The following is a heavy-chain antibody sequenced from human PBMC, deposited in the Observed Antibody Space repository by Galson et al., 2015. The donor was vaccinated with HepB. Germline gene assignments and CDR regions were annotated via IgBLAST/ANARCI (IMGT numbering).Heavy chain of an antibody. CDR2: ISSSSSYI. D-gene: IGHD3-22*01. V-gene: IGHV3-21*01. CDR1: GFTFSSYS. CDR3: ARNKDSRLLRVCYFDY. J-gene: IGHJ4*02. Sequence: SLRLSCAASGFTFSSYSMNWVRQAPGKGLEWVSSISSSSSYIYYADSVKGRFTISRDNAKNSLYLQMNSLRAEDTAVYYCARNKDSRLLRVCYFDYWGQGTLVTVSS.